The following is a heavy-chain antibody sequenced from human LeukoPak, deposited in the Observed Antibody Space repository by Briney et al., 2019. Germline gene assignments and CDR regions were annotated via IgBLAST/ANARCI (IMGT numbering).Heavy chain of an antibody. Sequence: PGGSLRLSCGASGFTFSNYWMSWVRQAPGKGLEWVGRIRSNSDGGTIDYAAPVKGRFTLSRDDSKTTLYLQMNSLQTEDTAVYYCATDFYDSTWGQGTLVTVSS. V-gene: IGHV3-15*01. CDR1: GFTFSNYW. D-gene: IGHD3-22*01. CDR3: ATDFYDST. J-gene: IGHJ5*02. CDR2: IRSNSDGGTI.